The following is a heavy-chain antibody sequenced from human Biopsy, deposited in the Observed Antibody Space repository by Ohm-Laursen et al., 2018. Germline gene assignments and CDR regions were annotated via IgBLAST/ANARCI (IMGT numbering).Heavy chain of an antibody. Sequence: GAPVKVSCNASGGPSSNYAFSWVRQAPGQGLEWVGRIVPILGHLNYAQRFQGRVSITADKSTTYVYMELSRLTSGDTAVYYCAADADGYYTEFDYWGPGTLVTVSS. V-gene: IGHV1-69*04. D-gene: IGHD3-3*01. CDR3: AADADGYYTEFDY. CDR2: IVPILGHL. CDR1: GGPSSNYA. J-gene: IGHJ4*02.